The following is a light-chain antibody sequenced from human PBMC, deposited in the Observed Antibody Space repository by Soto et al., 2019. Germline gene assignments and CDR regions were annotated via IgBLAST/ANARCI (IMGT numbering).Light chain of an antibody. Sequence: QAVVTQPPSVSGGPGQRVTISCTGSSSNIGAGYDVHWYQQLPGTAPKLLIYGNSNRPSGVPDRFSGSKSGTSASLAITGLQAEDEADYYCQSYDSSHVVFGGGTKVTVL. CDR1: SSNIGAGYD. CDR3: QSYDSSHVV. J-gene: IGLJ2*01. V-gene: IGLV1-40*01. CDR2: GNS.